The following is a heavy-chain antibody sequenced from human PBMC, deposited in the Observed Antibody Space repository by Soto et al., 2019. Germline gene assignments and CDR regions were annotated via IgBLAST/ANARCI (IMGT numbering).Heavy chain of an antibody. CDR2: MHYTGFS. Sequence: PSETLSLTCSFSGDSVTSHYSTWIRQSPEKGLKWIGYMHYTGFSHYNPSLKSRLTISVDTAKNQFTLQLTSVTVADTAVYYCATSYGTAWYPYRGQGTQVTVSS. J-gene: IGHJ4*02. CDR1: GDSVTSHY. D-gene: IGHD6-13*01. V-gene: IGHV4-59*02. CDR3: ATSYGTAWYPY.